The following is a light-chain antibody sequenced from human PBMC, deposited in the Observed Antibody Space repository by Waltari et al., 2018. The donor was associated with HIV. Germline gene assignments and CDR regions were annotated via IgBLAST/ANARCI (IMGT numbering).Light chain of an antibody. V-gene: IGKV1-33*01. CDR3: QHYDNLLLFT. Sequence: DIQMTQSPSSLSASVGDRVTITCQASQDISTFLNWYQQKPGKAPKLLIYDASNLETGVPSTVSGSGSGTDFTYTISSLQPEDIATYYCQHYDNLLLFTFGPGTKVDIK. CDR1: QDISTF. J-gene: IGKJ3*01. CDR2: DAS.